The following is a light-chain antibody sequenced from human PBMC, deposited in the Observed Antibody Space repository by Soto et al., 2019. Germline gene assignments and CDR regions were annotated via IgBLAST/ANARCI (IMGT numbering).Light chain of an antibody. CDR2: ENT. CDR3: RTLDTSLSRV. CDR1: SSDIGRHH. J-gene: IGLJ1*01. Sequence: QSVLTQPPSVSAAPGEKVTISCSGSSSDIGRHHVSWYQQLPGTAPKLLIYENTKRPSGIPDRFSGSKSGTSATLGITGLQTGDEADYYCRTLDTSLSRVFGTGTRSPS. V-gene: IGLV1-51*02.